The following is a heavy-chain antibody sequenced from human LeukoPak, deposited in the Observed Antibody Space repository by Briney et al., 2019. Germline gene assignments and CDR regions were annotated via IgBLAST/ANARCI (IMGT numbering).Heavy chain of an antibody. CDR1: GGSFSGYY. CDR3: ARRPRAWFGELSPKQFDY. D-gene: IGHD3-10*01. V-gene: IGHV4-34*01. Sequence: SETLSLTCAVYGGSFSGYYWSWIRQPPGKGLEWIGEINHSGSTNYNPSLKSRVTISVDTSKNRFSLKLSSVTAADTAVYYCARRPRAWFGELSPKQFDYWGQGTLVTVSS. CDR2: INHSGST. J-gene: IGHJ4*02.